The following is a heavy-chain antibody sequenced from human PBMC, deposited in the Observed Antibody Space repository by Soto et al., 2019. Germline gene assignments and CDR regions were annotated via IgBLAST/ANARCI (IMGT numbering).Heavy chain of an antibody. J-gene: IGHJ6*02. CDR1: GYTFSNFG. D-gene: IGHD5-18*01. CDR2: LSGYNGNT. CDR3: ARDKGYGFGWSSSSGMDV. Sequence: QVQLVQSGAEVKKPGASVKVSCKASGYTFSNFGLSWVRQAPGQGLEWMGWLSGYNGNTNSAQKFQGRVTMTTDTSTTKAYMEVRSLTSDDTAVYYCARDKGYGFGWSSSSGMDVWGQGTTVTVSS. V-gene: IGHV1-18*01.